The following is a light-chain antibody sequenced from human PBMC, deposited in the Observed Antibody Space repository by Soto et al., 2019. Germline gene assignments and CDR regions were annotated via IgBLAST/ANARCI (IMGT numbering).Light chain of an antibody. J-gene: IGKJ3*01. CDR3: HDLSTVPMS. CDR1: QGISSF. CDR2: GAS. Sequence: IQLTQSPSSLSASVGDRVTITCRASQGISSFLAWYQQKPGKSPKLLIAGASTLQNGVPSRFSGSGSGTDFTLTIGRLQPEDFANYYCHDLSTVPMSFGPGTKVDIK. V-gene: IGKV1-9*01.